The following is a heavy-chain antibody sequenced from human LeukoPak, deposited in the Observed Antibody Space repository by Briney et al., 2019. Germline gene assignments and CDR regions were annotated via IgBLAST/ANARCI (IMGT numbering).Heavy chain of an antibody. J-gene: IGHJ6*04. D-gene: IGHD6-13*01. CDR2: ISYDGSNK. CDR3: ARDLSSSWFDIYYYYYGMDV. V-gene: IGHV3-30*04. CDR1: GFTFSSYA. Sequence: GGSLRLSCAASGFTFSSYAMHWVRQAPGKGLEWVAVISYDGSNKYYADSVKGRFTISRDNSKSTLYLQMNSLRAEDTAVYYCARDLSSSWFDIYYYYYGMDVWGKGTTVTVSS.